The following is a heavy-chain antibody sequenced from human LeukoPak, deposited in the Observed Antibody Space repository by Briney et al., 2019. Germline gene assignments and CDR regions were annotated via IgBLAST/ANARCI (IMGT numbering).Heavy chain of an antibody. V-gene: IGHV4-59*01. Sequence: SETLSLTCTVSGGSISSYYWSWIRQPPGKGLEWIGYIYYSGSTNYNPSLKSRVTILVDTSKNQFSLKLSSVTAADTAVYYCARDQRLGDAFDIWGQGTMVTVSS. CDR1: GGSISSYY. D-gene: IGHD3-22*01. CDR3: ARDQRLGDAFDI. CDR2: IYYSGST. J-gene: IGHJ3*02.